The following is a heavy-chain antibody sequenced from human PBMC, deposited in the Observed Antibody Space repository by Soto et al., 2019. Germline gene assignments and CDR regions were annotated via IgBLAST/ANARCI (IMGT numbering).Heavy chain of an antibody. CDR3: ARGYSGTTYWFDP. V-gene: IGHV3-30*03. D-gene: IGHD1-7*01. J-gene: IGHJ5*02. CDR1: GFTFSSYG. Sequence: GGSLRLSCAASGFTFSSYGMHWVRQAPGKGLEWVAVISYDGSNKYYADSVKGRFTISRDNSKNTLYLQMNSLRSEDTAVYYCARGYSGTTYWFDPWGQGTLVTVSS. CDR2: ISYDGSNK.